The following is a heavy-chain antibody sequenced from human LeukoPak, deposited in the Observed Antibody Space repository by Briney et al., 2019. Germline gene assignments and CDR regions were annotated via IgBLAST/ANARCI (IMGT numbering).Heavy chain of an antibody. Sequence: SETLSLACTVSGGSISGYYWSWIRQPPGKGLEWIGYIYYSGSTNYNPSLKSRVTISVDTSKNQFSLKLSSVTAADTAVSYCASGNPYYYGMDVWGQGTTVTVSS. D-gene: IGHD1-14*01. J-gene: IGHJ6*02. V-gene: IGHV4-59*01. CDR1: GGSISGYY. CDR2: IYYSGST. CDR3: ASGNPYYYGMDV.